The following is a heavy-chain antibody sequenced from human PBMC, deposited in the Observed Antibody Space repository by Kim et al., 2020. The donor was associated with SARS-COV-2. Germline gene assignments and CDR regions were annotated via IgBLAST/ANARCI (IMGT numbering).Heavy chain of an antibody. CDR2: IYHTEST. J-gene: IGHJ4*02. Sequence: SETLSLTCAVSGGSINSPNWWTWVRQPPGKGLEWIGEIYHTESTNYNPSLKSRVIISLDKSNNQFSLNLYSMTAADTAVYYCARDQGDGGLRSFDYWGQG. CDR3: ARDQGDGGLRSFDY. D-gene: IGHD3-16*01. CDR1: GGSINSPNW. V-gene: IGHV4-4*02.